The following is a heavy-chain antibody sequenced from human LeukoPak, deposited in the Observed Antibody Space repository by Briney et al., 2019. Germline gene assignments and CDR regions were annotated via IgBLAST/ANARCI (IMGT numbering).Heavy chain of an antibody. CDR3: ARNVESAYYDFGDGMDV. V-gene: IGHV3-30-3*01. CDR1: GFTLSTNA. J-gene: IGHJ6*02. CDR2: ISYHESNK. D-gene: IGHD3-3*01. Sequence: GGSLRLSCLTSGFTLSTNAMSWVRQAPGKGLECVAVISYHESNKYYADSVKGRFTISRDNSKDTLFLQMNSLRAEDTAVYYCARNVESAYYDFGDGMDVWGQGTTVTVSS.